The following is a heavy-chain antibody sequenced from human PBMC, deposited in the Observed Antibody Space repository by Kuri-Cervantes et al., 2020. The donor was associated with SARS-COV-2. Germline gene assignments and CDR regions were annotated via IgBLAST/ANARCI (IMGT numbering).Heavy chain of an antibody. CDR1: GGSISSYY. V-gene: IGHV4-59*12. CDR2: IYYSGST. Sequence: SETLSLTCTVSGGSISSYYWSWIRQPPGKGLEWIGYIYYSGSTYYNPSLKSQVTISVDTSKNQFSLKLSSVTAADTAVYYGARETYAGYYGSGSYYNSHWFDPWGQGTLVTVSS. CDR3: ARETYAGYYGSGSYYNSHWFDP. J-gene: IGHJ5*02. D-gene: IGHD3-10*01.